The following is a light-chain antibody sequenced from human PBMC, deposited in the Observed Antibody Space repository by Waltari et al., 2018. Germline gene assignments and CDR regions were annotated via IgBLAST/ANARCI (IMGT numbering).Light chain of an antibody. CDR1: TTDVESYDP. V-gene: IGLV2-8*01. Sequence: QSALPPPPPASGSPGPSITIPCPGITTDVESYDPLFGYQQHPGKAPKLLLYEVTKRPSGVPDRFSGSKSDNTASLAVSGLQAEDEADYYCSSYAGGSSLMFGGGTKLTVL. J-gene: IGLJ3*02. CDR2: EVT. CDR3: SSYAGGSSLM.